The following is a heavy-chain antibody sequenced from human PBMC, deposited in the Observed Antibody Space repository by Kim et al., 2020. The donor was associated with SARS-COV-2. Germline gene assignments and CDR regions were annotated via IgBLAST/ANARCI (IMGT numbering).Heavy chain of an antibody. CDR2: ISSSSSYI. V-gene: IGHV3-21*01. CDR3: AREPSYYYDSSGYTPG. Sequence: GGSLRLSCAASGFTFSSYSMNWVRQAPGKGLEWVSSISSSSSYIYYADSVKGRFTISRDNAKNSLYLQMNSLRAEDTAVYYCAREPSYYYDSSGYTPGWGQGTLVTVSS. J-gene: IGHJ4*02. CDR1: GFTFSSYS. D-gene: IGHD3-22*01.